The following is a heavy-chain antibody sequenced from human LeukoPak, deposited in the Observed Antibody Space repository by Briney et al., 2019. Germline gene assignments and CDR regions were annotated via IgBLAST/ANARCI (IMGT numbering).Heavy chain of an antibody. J-gene: IGHJ4*02. V-gene: IGHV3-7*01. Sequence: GGSLRLSCAASGFTFSLYWMSWVRQAPEKGLEWVANIKHDGSEKYYVDSVKGRFTISRDNAKNSLYLQMNSLRLEDTAVYYCAKSRPVYSNYETYFDYWGQGTLVTVSS. CDR1: GFTFSLYW. D-gene: IGHD4-11*01. CDR2: IKHDGSEK. CDR3: AKSRPVYSNYETYFDY.